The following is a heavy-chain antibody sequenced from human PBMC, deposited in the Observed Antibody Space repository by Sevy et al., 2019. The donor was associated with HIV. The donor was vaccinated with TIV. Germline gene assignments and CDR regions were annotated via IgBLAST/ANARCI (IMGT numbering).Heavy chain of an antibody. J-gene: IGHJ3*02. CDR1: GFTFSSYS. D-gene: IGHD2-15*01. Sequence: GGSLRLSCAVSGFTFSSYSMNWVRQAPGKGLEWVSSISSSSNYIYYADSVKGRFTISRDNAKDSLFLQMNRLRAEDTAIYYCARGYCSGTSCWAGRDWVAFDIWGQGTMVTVSS. V-gene: IGHV3-21*01. CDR2: ISSSSNYI. CDR3: ARGYCSGTSCWAGRDWVAFDI.